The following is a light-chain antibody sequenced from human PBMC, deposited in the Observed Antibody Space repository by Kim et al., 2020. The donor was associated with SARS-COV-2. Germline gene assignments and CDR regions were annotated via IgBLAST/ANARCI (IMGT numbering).Light chain of an antibody. J-gene: IGKJ4*01. CDR2: DAA. CDR1: QGISNY. Sequence: ASVVYRVTITCRARQGISNYLAWYQQKPGKVPKLLIYDAAALQSGVPSRFSGSGSGTDFTLTISSLQPEDVATYYCQRYNSAPLTFGGGTKVDIK. CDR3: QRYNSAPLT. V-gene: IGKV1-27*01.